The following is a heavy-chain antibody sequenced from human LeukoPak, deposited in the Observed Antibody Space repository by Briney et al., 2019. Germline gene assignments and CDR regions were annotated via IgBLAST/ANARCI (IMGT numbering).Heavy chain of an antibody. CDR1: GGSISSYY. J-gene: IGHJ4*02. D-gene: IGHD6-13*01. CDR3: ARLVGAAGTTIFDY. Sequence: SETLSLTCTVSGGSISSYYWSWIRQPPGKGLECIAYIYYSGSTNYNPSLKSRVTISVDTSKNQFSLKLSSVTAADTAVYYCARLVGAAGTTIFDYWGQGTLVTVSS. V-gene: IGHV4-59*08. CDR2: IYYSGST.